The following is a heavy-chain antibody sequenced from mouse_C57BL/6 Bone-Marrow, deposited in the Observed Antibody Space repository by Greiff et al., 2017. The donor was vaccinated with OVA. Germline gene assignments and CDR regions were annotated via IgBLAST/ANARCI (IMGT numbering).Heavy chain of an antibody. J-gene: IGHJ3*01. V-gene: IGHV14-4*01. D-gene: IGHD1-1*01. CDR1: GFNIKDDY. CDR2: IDPENGDT. CDR3: TTSFFHYYGSSPWFAY. Sequence: DVQLQESGAELVRPGASVKLSCTASGFNIKDDYMHWVKQRPEQGLEWIGWIDPENGDTEYASKFQGKATITAETSSNTAYLQLSSLTSEDTAVYYCTTSFFHYYGSSPWFAYWGQGTLVTVSA.